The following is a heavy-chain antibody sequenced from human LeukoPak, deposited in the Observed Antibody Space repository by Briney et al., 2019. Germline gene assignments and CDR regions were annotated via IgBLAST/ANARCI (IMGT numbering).Heavy chain of an antibody. CDR3: ARAGFLSAFDI. Sequence: SETLSLTCTVSGGSISSYSWSWIRQPPGKGLEWIGYIYYSGSTNYNPSLKSRVTISVDTSKNQFSLKLSSVTAADTAVYYCARAGFLSAFDIWGQGTMVTVSS. J-gene: IGHJ3*02. D-gene: IGHD3-3*01. CDR1: GGSISSYS. CDR2: IYYSGST. V-gene: IGHV4-59*12.